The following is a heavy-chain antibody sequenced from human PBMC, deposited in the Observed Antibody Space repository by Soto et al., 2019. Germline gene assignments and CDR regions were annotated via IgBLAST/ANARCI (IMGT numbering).Heavy chain of an antibody. D-gene: IGHD6-19*01. J-gene: IGHJ4*02. V-gene: IGHV3-9*01. CDR2: ISWNGESI. CDR1: GFSFGDYA. CDR3: AKDVGSSGWYDGFDS. Sequence: EVQLVESGGGLVQPGRSLRLSCAASGFSFGDYAMQWVRLVPGKGLEWVSSISWNGESIGYADSVKGRFTISRDNGKKSVYLQMNSLRGEDTALYYCAKDVGSSGWYDGFDSWGQGTLVTVS.